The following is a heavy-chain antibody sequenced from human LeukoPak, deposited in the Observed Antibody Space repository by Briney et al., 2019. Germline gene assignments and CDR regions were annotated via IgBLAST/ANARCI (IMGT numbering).Heavy chain of an antibody. CDR2: IYYSAST. V-gene: IGHV4-39*01. CDR1: GGSISSSSYY. Sequence: PSETLSLTCTVSGGSISSSSYYWGCIRPPPGKGLEWIGSIYYSASTYYNPSLKSRVTIYVDTSKNPFSLKLSSVTAADTAVYYCTGLSSSLIDYWGQGTLVTVSS. D-gene: IGHD6-6*01. J-gene: IGHJ4*02. CDR3: TGLSSSLIDY.